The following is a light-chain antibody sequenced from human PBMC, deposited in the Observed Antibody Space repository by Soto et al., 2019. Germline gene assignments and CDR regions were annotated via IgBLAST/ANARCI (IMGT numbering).Light chain of an antibody. J-gene: IGLJ1*01. Sequence: QSALTQPRSVSGSPGQSVTISCTGTSSDVGGYNYVSWYQQHPGKAPKVMIYLVSKRPSGVPDRFSGSKSGNTASLTISGLQAEDEADYYCCSYEGNYIYVFGTGTKVTVL. V-gene: IGLV2-11*01. CDR1: SSDVGGYNY. CDR2: LVS. CDR3: CSYEGNYIYV.